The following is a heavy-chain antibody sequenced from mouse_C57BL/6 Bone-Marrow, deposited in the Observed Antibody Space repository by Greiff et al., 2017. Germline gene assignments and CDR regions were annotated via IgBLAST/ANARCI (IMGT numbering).Heavy chain of an antibody. D-gene: IGHD1-1*01. CDR1: GYTFTSYW. CDR2: IHPNSGST. J-gene: IGHJ1*03. V-gene: IGHV1-64*01. Sequence: QVQLQQPGAELVKPGASVKLSCKASGYTFTSYWMHWVKQRPGQGLEWIGMIHPNSGSTNYNEKFKSKATLTVDKSSSTAYMQLSSLTSEDSAVYCCARSSSSVYWYFDVWGTGDTGTFFS. CDR3: ARSSSSVYWYFDV.